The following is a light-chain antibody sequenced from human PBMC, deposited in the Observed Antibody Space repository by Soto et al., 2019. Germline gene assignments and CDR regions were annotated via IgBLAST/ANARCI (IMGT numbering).Light chain of an antibody. J-gene: IGKJ5*01. CDR3: QQRSNWIT. Sequence: EIVLTQSPATLSLSPGERATLSCRASQSVISNYLAWYQQKPGQPPRLLIYGASTRATGIPDRFSGSGSGTDFTLTISSLEPDDFAVYYRQQRSNWITFGQGTRLEIK. CDR2: GAS. CDR1: QSVISNY. V-gene: IGKV3D-20*02.